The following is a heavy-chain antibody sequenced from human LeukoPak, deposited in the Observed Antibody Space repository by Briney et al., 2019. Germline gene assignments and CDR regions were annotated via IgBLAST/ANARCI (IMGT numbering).Heavy chain of an antibody. CDR3: ARDALIDYYDSSGPHDY. J-gene: IGHJ4*02. CDR1: GGTFSSYA. Sequence: ASVQVSCKASGGTFSSYAISWVRQAPGQGLEWMGRIIPIFGTANYAQKFQGRVTITTDESTSTAYMELSSLRSDDTAVYYCARDALIDYYDSSGPHDYWGQGTLVTVSS. CDR2: IIPIFGTA. V-gene: IGHV1-69*05. D-gene: IGHD3-22*01.